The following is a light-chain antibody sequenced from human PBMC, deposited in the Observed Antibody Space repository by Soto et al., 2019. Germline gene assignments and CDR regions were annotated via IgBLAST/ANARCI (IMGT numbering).Light chain of an antibody. CDR2: RNN. Sequence: QSVLTQPPSASGTPGQRVTISCSGSSSNIGSNYVYWYHQLPGTAPKLVIYRNNQRPSGISYRFSGSKSGNTASLTISGLQAEDEADYYCASYTRTTTLVFGGGTKLTVL. J-gene: IGLJ2*01. CDR1: SSNIGSNY. CDR3: ASYTRTTTLV. V-gene: IGLV1-47*01.